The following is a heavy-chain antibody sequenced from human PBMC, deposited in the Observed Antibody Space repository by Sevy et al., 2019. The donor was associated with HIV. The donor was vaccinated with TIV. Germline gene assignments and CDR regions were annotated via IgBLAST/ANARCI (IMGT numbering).Heavy chain of an antibody. V-gene: IGHV6-1*01. CDR2: TYYRSKWCN. J-gene: IGHJ5*02. D-gene: IGHD1-26*01. CDR1: GDSVSSNSAA. Sequence: SQTLSLTCAISGDSVSSNSAAWNWIRQSPSRGLEWLGTTYYRSKWCNDYAVSVKSRITINPDTSKNQFSLQLNSVTPEDTAVYYCARDRSAAGWEPSYNWFDPWGQGTLVTVSS. CDR3: ARDRSAAGWEPSYNWFDP.